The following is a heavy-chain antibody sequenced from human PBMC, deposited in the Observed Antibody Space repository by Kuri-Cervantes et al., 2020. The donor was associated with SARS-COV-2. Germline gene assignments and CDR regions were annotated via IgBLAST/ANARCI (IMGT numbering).Heavy chain of an antibody. CDR2: ISSSSSYT. Sequence: GESLKISCAASGFTFSDYYMSWIRQAPGKGLEWVSYISSSSSYTNYADSVKGRFTTSRDNAKNSLYLQMNSLRAEDTAVYYCARGSLWRGGYNSHYYYGMDVWGQGTTVTVSS. J-gene: IGHJ6*02. D-gene: IGHD5-24*01. V-gene: IGHV3-11*06. CDR1: GFTFSDYY. CDR3: ARGSLWRGGYNSHYYYGMDV.